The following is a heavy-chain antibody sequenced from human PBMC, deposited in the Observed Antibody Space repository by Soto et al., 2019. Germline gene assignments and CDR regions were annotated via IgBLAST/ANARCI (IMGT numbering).Heavy chain of an antibody. J-gene: IGHJ6*02. V-gene: IGHV4-34*01. CDR3: ARVRFHYYYGMDV. Sequence: SETLSLTCAVYGGSFSGYYWSWIRQPPGKGLEWIGEINHSGSTNYNPSLKSRVTISVDTSKNQFSLKLSSVTAADTAVYYCARVRFHYYYGMDVWGQGTTVTVSS. D-gene: IGHD2-21*01. CDR1: GGSFSGYY. CDR2: INHSGST.